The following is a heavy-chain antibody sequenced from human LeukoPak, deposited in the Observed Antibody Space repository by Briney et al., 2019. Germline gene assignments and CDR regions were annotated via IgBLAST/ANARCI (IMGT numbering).Heavy chain of an antibody. V-gene: IGHV3-21*01. Sequence: KPEGSLRLSCAASGFTFSSYSMDWVRQAPGKELEWVSSISSSSYIYYADSVKGRFTISRDNAKNSLYLQMNSLRAEDTAVYYRARGRSGYSYGWGYYYYGMDVWGQGTTVTVSS. CDR2: ISSSSYI. CDR1: GFTFSSYS. D-gene: IGHD5-18*01. CDR3: ARGRSGYSYGWGYYYYGMDV. J-gene: IGHJ6*02.